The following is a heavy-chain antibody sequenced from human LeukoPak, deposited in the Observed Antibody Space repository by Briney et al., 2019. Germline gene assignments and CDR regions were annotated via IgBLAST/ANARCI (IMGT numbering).Heavy chain of an antibody. Sequence: QPGGSLRLSCAASGFTFSSYAMHWVRQAPGKGLEWVAVISYDGSNKYYADSVKGRFTISRDNSKNTLYLQMNSLRAEDTAVYYCARQWLVRNYAFDIWGQGTMVTVSS. CDR2: ISYDGSNK. D-gene: IGHD6-19*01. V-gene: IGHV3-30-3*01. CDR3: ARQWLVRNYAFDI. CDR1: GFTFSSYA. J-gene: IGHJ3*02.